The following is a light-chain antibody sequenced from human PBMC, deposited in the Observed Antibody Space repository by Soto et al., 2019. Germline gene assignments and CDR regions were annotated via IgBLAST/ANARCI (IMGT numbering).Light chain of an antibody. V-gene: IGLV2-8*01. CDR2: EVS. Sequence: QSALTQPPSASGSPGQSVTISCTATSRDVGGNKYVSWYQQHPGKAPKVILFEVSKRPSGVPDRFSGSKSGNTASLTVSGLQAEDEADYYCTSYGGTNINHVVFGGGTKVTVL. CDR1: SRDVGGNKY. CDR3: TSYGGTNINHVV. J-gene: IGLJ2*01.